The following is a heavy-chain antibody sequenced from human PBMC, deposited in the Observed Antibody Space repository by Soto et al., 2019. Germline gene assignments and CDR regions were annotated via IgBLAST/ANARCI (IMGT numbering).Heavy chain of an antibody. Sequence: SETLSLTCTVSGGSISSSSYYWGWIRQPPGKGLEWIGSIYYSGSTYYNPSLKSRVTISVDTSKNQFSLKLSSVTAADTAVYYCARGNYYGSGSYVYFDYWGQGTLVTV. D-gene: IGHD3-10*01. V-gene: IGHV4-39*01. J-gene: IGHJ4*02. CDR1: GGSISSSSYY. CDR3: ARGNYYGSGSYVYFDY. CDR2: IYYSGST.